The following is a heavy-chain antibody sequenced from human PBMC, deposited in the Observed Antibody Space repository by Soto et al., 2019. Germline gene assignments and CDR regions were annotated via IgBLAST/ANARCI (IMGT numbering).Heavy chain of an antibody. D-gene: IGHD3-22*01. CDR3: DRVGPGVPYYYDSSTHTIEKWFDP. J-gene: IGHJ5*02. Sequence: PSETRSLTCAVSGYSMSRCYSGGWLRRPPGKGLEWIVRIYYGERTYYNPSLNSRVTLSIDMTNNHVSLILNSVTAADTAVYYCDRVGPGVPYYYDSSTHTIEKWFDPWGQGTLVTVSS. V-gene: IGHV4-38-2*01. CDR1: GYSMSRCYS. CDR2: IYYGERT.